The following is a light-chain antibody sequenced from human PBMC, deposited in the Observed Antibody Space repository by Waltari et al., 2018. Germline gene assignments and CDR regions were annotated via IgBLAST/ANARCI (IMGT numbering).Light chain of an antibody. CDR2: EAS. CDR1: QSVLTN. Sequence: EVVMTQYPATLSVSAGGRAILSCRASQSVLTNLAWYQQKPGQAPRRLIYEASTRATSIPARFIGSGSGTEFTLTISSLQSEDFAVYYCQQYNDWWTFGQGTKVQIK. V-gene: IGKV3-15*01. J-gene: IGKJ1*01. CDR3: QQYNDWWT.